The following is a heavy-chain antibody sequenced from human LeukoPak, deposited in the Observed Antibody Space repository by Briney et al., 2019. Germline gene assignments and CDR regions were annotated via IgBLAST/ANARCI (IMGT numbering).Heavy chain of an antibody. Sequence: ASVKVSCRASGYTFTGYYMHWVRQAPGQGLEWMGRINPNSGGTNYAQKFQGRVTMTRDTSISTAYMELSRLRSDDTAVYYCARGGSGWYYYFDYWGQRTLVTVSS. CDR2: INPNSGGT. D-gene: IGHD6-19*01. CDR3: ARGGSGWYYYFDY. CDR1: GYTFTGYY. V-gene: IGHV1-2*06. J-gene: IGHJ4*02.